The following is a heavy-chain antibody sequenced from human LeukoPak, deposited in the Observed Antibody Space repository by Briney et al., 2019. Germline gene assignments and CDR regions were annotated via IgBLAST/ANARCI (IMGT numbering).Heavy chain of an antibody. Sequence: GGSLRLSCAASGFSFSSYSMNWVRQSPGKGLEWSSYIGASSSTIHYADSVQGRFTISRDNAKNSLFLQMDTLRAEDTAVYYCAKVFGVEYFYYMDVWGNGATVIVSS. J-gene: IGHJ6*03. CDR2: IGASSSTI. CDR3: AKVFGVEYFYYMDV. D-gene: IGHD3-3*01. CDR1: GFSFSSYS. V-gene: IGHV3-48*04.